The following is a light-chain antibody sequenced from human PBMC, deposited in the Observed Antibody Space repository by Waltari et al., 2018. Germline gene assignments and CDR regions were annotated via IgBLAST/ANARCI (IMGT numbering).Light chain of an antibody. CDR2: GAS. CDR3: QQYGSSAFT. CDR1: QSVSSNY. V-gene: IGKV3-20*01. Sequence: EIVLTQSPGTLSLSPGERATLSCRASQSVSSNYLAWYQQKPGQAPRLLLYGASSRATGIPDRFSGSGSGTDFTLTISRLEPEDFAVYYCQQYGSSAFTFGPGTKVEIK. J-gene: IGKJ3*01.